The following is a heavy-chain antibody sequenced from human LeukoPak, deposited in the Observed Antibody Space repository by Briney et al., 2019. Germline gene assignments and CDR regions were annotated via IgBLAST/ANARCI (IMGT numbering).Heavy chain of an antibody. Sequence: GGSLRLSCAASGFTFSSYSMNWVRQAPGKGLGWVSSISSSSSYIYYADSVKGRFTISRDNAKNSLYLQMNSLRAEDTAVYYCARLGSGLYFDYWGQGTLVTVSS. CDR1: GFTFSSYS. CDR2: ISSSSSYI. CDR3: ARLGSGLYFDY. J-gene: IGHJ4*02. V-gene: IGHV3-21*01. D-gene: IGHD6-19*01.